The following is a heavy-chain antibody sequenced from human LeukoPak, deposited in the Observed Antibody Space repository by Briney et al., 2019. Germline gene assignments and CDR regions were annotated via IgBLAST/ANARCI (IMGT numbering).Heavy chain of an antibody. CDR1: GFTFSRYG. Sequence: GGSLRLSCAASGFTFSRYGMHWVRQAPGKGLEWVAVISYDGSNKYYADSVKGRFTIARDKSENTLSLQMNSLRAEDTAVYFCARDDRQKVDAYGDYVLSYFFGMDVWGQGTTVTVSS. CDR2: ISYDGSNK. J-gene: IGHJ6*02. V-gene: IGHV3-30*03. CDR3: ARDDRQKVDAYGDYVLSYFFGMDV. D-gene: IGHD4-17*01.